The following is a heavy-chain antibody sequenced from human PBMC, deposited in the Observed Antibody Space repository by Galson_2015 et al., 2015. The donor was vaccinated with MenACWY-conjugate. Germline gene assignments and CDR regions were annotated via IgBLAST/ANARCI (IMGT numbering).Heavy chain of an antibody. V-gene: IGHV3-23*01. CDR3: AKVKWMQLWSTYDY. Sequence: LRLSCAASGFAFASYAMTWVRQAPGKGLQWVSSITASGDDTTYADSVKGRLTTSRDNSKNMLYLQLNSLRAEDTAIYFCAKVKWMQLWSTYDYWGQGTLVTVSS. J-gene: IGHJ4*02. D-gene: IGHD5-18*01. CDR2: ITASGDDT. CDR1: GFAFASYA.